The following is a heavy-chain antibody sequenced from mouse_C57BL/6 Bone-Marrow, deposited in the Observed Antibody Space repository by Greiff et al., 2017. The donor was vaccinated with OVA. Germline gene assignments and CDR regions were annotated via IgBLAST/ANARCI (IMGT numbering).Heavy chain of an antibody. CDR2: IWRGGST. J-gene: IGHJ1*03. CDR1: GFSLTSYG. V-gene: IGHV2-5*01. Sequence: VMLVESGPGLVQPSQSLSITCTVSGFSLTSYGVHWVRQSPGKGLEWLGVIWRGGSTDYNAAFMSRLSITKDNSKSQVFFKMNSLQADDTAIYCCAKELWYFDVWGTGTTVTVSS. CDR3: AKELWYFDV.